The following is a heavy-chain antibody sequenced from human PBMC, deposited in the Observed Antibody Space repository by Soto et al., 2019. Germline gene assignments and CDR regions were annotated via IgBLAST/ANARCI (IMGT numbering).Heavy chain of an antibody. Sequence: PGGSLRLSCAASGFTFSDNYMSWIRQAPGKGLEWVSYITGSGKTIYYADSVKGRFTISRDNAKNSLYLQMNSLRADDTAVYYCARAKDLGNWFDRWGQGTLVTVSP. V-gene: IGHV3-11*01. CDR3: ARAKDLGNWFDR. CDR1: GFTFSDNY. D-gene: IGHD2-15*01. CDR2: ITGSGKTI. J-gene: IGHJ5*02.